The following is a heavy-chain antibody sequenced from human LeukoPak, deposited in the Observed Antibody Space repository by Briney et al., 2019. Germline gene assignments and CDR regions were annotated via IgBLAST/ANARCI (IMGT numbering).Heavy chain of an antibody. D-gene: IGHD4-17*01. V-gene: IGHV3-74*01. CDR1: GFTFTGYW. Sequence: RRSLRLSCAASGFTFTGYWMHWVRHVPGKGLVWVSRIYNDGSRTTYAGSVQGRFTISRDNAKNTLYLQMNSLRAEDTAVYYCTRSNDYADYLFDYWGQGTLVTVSS. J-gene: IGHJ4*02. CDR2: IYNDGSRT. CDR3: TRSNDYADYLFDY.